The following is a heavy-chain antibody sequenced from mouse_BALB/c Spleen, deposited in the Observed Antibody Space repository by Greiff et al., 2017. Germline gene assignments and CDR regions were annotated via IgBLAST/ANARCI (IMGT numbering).Heavy chain of an antibody. CDR2: ISNGGGST. V-gene: IGHV5-12-2*01. D-gene: IGHD2-1*01. Sequence: EVQGVESGGGLVQPGGSLKLSCAASGFTFSSYTMSWVRQPPEKRLEWVAYISNGGGSTYYPDTVKGRFTISRDNAKNTLYLQMSSLKSEDTAMYYCARPYGNYGNPFYAMDYWGQGTSVTVSS. CDR1: GFTFSSYT. J-gene: IGHJ4*01. CDR3: ARPYGNYGNPFYAMDY.